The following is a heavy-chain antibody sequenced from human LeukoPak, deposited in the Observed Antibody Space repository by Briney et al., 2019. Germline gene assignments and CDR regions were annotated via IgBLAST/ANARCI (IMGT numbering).Heavy chain of an antibody. Sequence: PSETLSLTCTVSGGSISSSSYYWGWIRQPPGKGLEWIGSIYYSGSTYYNPSLKSRVTISVDTSKNQFSLKLSSVTAADTAVYYCARGYSSGWYRDYWGQGTLITVSS. D-gene: IGHD6-19*01. CDR2: IYYSGST. V-gene: IGHV4-39*01. J-gene: IGHJ4*02. CDR1: GGSISSSSYY. CDR3: ARGYSSGWYRDY.